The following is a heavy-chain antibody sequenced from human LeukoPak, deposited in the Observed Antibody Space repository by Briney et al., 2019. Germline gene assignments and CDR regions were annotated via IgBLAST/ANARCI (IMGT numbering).Heavy chain of an antibody. CDR1: GFSFGDSG. V-gene: IGHV3-43*02. D-gene: IGHD1-14*01. Sequence: GGSLRLSCAASGFSFGDSGMNWVRQVPGKGLEWLSIISGVGFTRFYADSVKGRFTVSRDNSINPLYIQMNILETEDTVLYYCVMDHPVLAFWGQRVHVSVSS. CDR2: ISGVGFTR. J-gene: IGHJ4*02. CDR3: VMDHPVLAF.